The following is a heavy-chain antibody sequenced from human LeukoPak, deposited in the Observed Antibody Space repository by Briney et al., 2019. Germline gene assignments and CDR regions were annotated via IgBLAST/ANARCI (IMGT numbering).Heavy chain of an antibody. J-gene: IGHJ4*02. Sequence: GGSLRLSCAASGFTFIIYAMHWVRQAPGKGLEWVAVISYDESKKYYADSVKGRFTISRDNSKNTLSLQMNSLRGEDTAVYFCATEAPYEYWGQGTLVTVSS. CDR2: ISYDESKK. D-gene: IGHD6-6*01. CDR1: GFTFIIYA. V-gene: IGHV3-30-3*01. CDR3: ATEAPYEY.